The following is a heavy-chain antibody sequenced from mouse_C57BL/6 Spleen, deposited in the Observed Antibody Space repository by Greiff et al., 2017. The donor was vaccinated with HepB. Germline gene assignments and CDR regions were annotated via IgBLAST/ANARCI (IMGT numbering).Heavy chain of an antibody. CDR2: INPNNGGT. CDR1: GYTFTDYN. Sequence: EVKLQESGPELVKPGASVKMSCKASGYTFTDYNMHWVKQSHGKSLEWIGYINPNNGGTSYNQKFKGKATLTVNKSSSTAYMELRSLTSEDSAVYYCATYYDPNWYFDVWGTGTTVTVSS. J-gene: IGHJ1*03. V-gene: IGHV1-22*01. D-gene: IGHD2-10*01. CDR3: ATYYDPNWYFDV.